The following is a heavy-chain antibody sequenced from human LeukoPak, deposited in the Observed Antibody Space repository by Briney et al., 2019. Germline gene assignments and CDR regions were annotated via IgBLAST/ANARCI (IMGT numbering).Heavy chain of an antibody. V-gene: IGHV3-73*01. CDR2: IRNKANNYAT. Sequence: PGGSLRLSCAASGFTFSVSAMYWVRQASGKGLEWIGRIRNKANNYATAYAASVKGRFTISRDNAKNSLYLQINSQRAEDTALYYCAKAGGSSLLFNWFDPWGQGTLVTVSS. CDR3: AKAGGSSLLFNWFDP. D-gene: IGHD6-13*01. J-gene: IGHJ5*02. CDR1: GFTFSVSA.